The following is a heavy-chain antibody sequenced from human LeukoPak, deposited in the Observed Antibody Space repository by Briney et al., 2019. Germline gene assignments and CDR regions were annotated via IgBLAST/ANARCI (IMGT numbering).Heavy chain of an antibody. CDR1: GFSFSTYA. CDR3: ARYCSSSTCQGSSYYFGMDV. CDR2: ISGSGYTT. Sequence: DPGGSLRLSCAASGFSFSTYAMNWVRQGPGKGLEWVATISGSGYTTYYADSVKGRFTISRDNSKNTLFLQMDSLRAEDTAVFFCARYCSSSTCQGSSYYFGMDVWGQGTTVTVSS. V-gene: IGHV3-23*01. J-gene: IGHJ6*02. D-gene: IGHD2-2*01.